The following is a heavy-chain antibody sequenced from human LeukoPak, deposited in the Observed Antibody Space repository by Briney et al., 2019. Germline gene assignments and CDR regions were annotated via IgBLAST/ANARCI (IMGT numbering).Heavy chain of an antibody. CDR1: GFTFSSYA. Sequence: GGSLRLSCAASGFTFSSYAMSWVRQAPGKGLEWVSAISGSGGSTYYADSVKGRFTISRDNSKNTVYLQMNSLRAEDTAVYYCAKLPRYYDILTGYYLIDYWGQGTLVTVSS. V-gene: IGHV3-23*01. CDR3: AKLPRYYDILTGYYLIDY. CDR2: ISGSGGST. D-gene: IGHD3-9*01. J-gene: IGHJ4*02.